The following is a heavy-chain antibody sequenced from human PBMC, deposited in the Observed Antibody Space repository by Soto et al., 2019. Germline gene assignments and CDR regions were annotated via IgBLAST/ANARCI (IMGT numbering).Heavy chain of an antibody. J-gene: IGHJ4*02. Sequence: QVQLVASGGGVVQQGRSLTLSCEASGFTFRRHAIHWVRQAPGKGLEWVAVISRDGSNEYYEDSGKGRFTISRDNSKNTLFLQLNSLRLEDTAVYYCARSRNGGVADSFDYWGQGTLVTVSS. CDR1: GFTFRRHA. CDR2: ISRDGSNE. V-gene: IGHV3-30-3*01. D-gene: IGHD3-10*01. CDR3: ARSRNGGVADSFDY.